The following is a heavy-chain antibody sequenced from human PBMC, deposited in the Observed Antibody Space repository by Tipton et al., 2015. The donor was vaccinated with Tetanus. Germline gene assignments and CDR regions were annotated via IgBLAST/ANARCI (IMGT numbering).Heavy chain of an antibody. CDR1: GGSITYFY. CDR3: ARGSSVWSWYMQH. V-gene: IGHV4-59*01. CDR2: IYSTGTT. Sequence: TLSLTCTVSGGSITYFYWNWIRQAPGKGLEWIGNIYSTGTTSYNPSLRSRVTISVDTSRNQLSLKVNSVTAADTAVYYCARGSSVWSWYMQHWGQGTLVTVSS. J-gene: IGHJ1*01. D-gene: IGHD2-2*01.